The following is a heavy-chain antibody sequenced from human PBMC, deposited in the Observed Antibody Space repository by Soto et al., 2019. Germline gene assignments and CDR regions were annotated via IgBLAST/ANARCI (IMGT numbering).Heavy chain of an antibody. J-gene: IGHJ3*02. CDR1: GGSISSSIW. Sequence: QVQLQESGPGLVKHSGPLSLTCDVPGGSISSSIWWRWVLQPPGKWLEWIGEIYHSGTTNYNPALQRRVTTSVDTTQHQFSLRLSSVTAADTAVYYCARVYGSNALDIWCQGTMVTVSS. V-gene: IGHV4-4*02. CDR2: IYHSGTT. D-gene: IGHD3-10*01. CDR3: ARVYGSNALDI.